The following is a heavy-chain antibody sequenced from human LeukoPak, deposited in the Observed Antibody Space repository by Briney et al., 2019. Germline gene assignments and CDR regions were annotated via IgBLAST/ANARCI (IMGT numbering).Heavy chain of an antibody. V-gene: IGHV3-23*01. Sequence: PGGSLRLSCAASGFTFSSYAMSWVRQAPGKGLEWVSGINGAGGSTHYADSVKGRFTISRDNSKNTLYLQMNSLRAEDTAVYYCAKTRGFVPDAFDIWGQGTMVTVSS. CDR3: AKTRGFVPDAFDI. CDR1: GFTFSSYA. CDR2: INGAGGST. D-gene: IGHD2-8*01. J-gene: IGHJ3*02.